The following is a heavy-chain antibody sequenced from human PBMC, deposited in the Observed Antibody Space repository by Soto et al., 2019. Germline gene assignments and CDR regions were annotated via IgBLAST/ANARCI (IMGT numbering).Heavy chain of an antibody. V-gene: IGHV3-21*01. CDR1: GFTFSSYS. CDR3: ARYRRFGCSSTSCYAGRTMDV. Sequence: GGSLRLSCAASGFTFSSYSMNWVRQAPGKGLEWVSSISSSSSYIYYADSVKGRFTISRDNAKNSLYLQMNSLRAEDTAVYYCARYRRFGCSSTSCYAGRTMDVWGKGTTVTVSS. J-gene: IGHJ6*03. D-gene: IGHD2-2*01. CDR2: ISSSSSYI.